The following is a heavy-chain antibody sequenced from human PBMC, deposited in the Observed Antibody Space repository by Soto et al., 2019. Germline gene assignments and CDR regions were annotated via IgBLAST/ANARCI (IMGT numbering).Heavy chain of an antibody. J-gene: IGHJ4*02. Sequence: PGGSLRLSCAASGFTFNTYNINWVRRAPGKGLEWVSYISSSSSTIYYADSVKGRFTISRDNAKNSLYLQMNSLRAEDTAVYYCARDRYCTNGVCTAYYFDYWGLGTLVTVSS. CDR3: ARDRYCTNGVCTAYYFDY. CDR2: ISSSSSTI. CDR1: GFTFNTYN. V-gene: IGHV3-48*01. D-gene: IGHD2-8*01.